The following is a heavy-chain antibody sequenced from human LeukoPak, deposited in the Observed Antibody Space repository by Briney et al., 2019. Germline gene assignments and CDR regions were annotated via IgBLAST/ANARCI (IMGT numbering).Heavy chain of an antibody. V-gene: IGHV3-23*01. J-gene: IGHJ4*02. Sequence: PGGSLRLSCAASGFTFNNYAMNWVRQAPGKGLEWVSVISGSGGTTYYADSVKGRFTISRDSSKNTLYLQMNSLRAEDTAVYYCAKELQRDGYIFDRVAGFDYWGQGTLVTVSS. CDR2: ISGSGGTT. CDR1: GFTFNNYA. CDR3: AKELQRDGYIFDRVAGFDY. D-gene: IGHD5-12*01.